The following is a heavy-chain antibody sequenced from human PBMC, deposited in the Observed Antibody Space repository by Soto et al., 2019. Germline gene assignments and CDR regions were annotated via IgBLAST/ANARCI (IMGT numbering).Heavy chain of an antibody. V-gene: IGHV5-10-1*01. J-gene: IGHJ4*02. CDR2: IDPSDSQT. CDR1: GYSFAGYW. Sequence: GESLKISCKGSGYSFAGYWITWVRQMPGKGLEWMGRIDPSDSQTYYSPSFRGHVTISAAKSITTVFLQWSSLRASGTAMYYCARQIYDSDSGPNFQYHFDSWGKGSLVTVSS. D-gene: IGHD3-22*01. CDR3: ARQIYDSDSGPNFQYHFDS.